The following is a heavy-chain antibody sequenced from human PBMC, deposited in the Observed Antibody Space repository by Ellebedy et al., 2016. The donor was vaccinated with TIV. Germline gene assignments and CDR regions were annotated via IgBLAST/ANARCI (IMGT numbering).Heavy chain of an antibody. Sequence: GGSLRLXXAASGFTFSDYSMNWIRQAPGKGLEWVSYISSNGGTIYYADSVKGRFTISRDNAKNSLYLQMSSLRVEDTAIYYCAKDRDANPFSWFDPWGQGDLVTVSS. J-gene: IGHJ5*02. CDR1: GFTFSDYS. CDR2: ISSNGGTI. D-gene: IGHD2-21*02. V-gene: IGHV3-11*01. CDR3: AKDRDANPFSWFDP.